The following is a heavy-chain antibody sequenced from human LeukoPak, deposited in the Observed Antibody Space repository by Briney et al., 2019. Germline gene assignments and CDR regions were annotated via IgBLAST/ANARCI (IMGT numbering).Heavy chain of an antibody. CDR2: ISGNGGTT. D-gene: IGHD1-26*01. J-gene: IGHJ4*02. V-gene: IGHV3-23*01. CDR1: EFTFSSYS. CDR3: AKDYRIVGTLDYFGY. Sequence: GGSLRLSCAASEFTFSSYSMTWVRQAPGKGLEWVSAISGNGGTTYYADSVKGRFTISRDNSKNTLLLQMNSLRAEDTAVYYCAKDYRIVGTLDYFGYWGQGTLVTVSS.